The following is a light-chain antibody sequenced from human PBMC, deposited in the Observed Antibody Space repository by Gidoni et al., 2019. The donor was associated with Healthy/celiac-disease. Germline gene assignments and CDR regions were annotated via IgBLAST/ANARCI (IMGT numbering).Light chain of an antibody. J-gene: IGKJ2*01. Sequence: DMQITQSPSTLSASVGVRVTNTCRASQSITSWLAWYQQKPVKAPKLLIYDASSLESGVSSRFSGSGSGTEFTLTISSLRPDDFATYYCQQYNSYYAFGQGTKLEIK. CDR3: QQYNSYYA. V-gene: IGKV1-5*01. CDR1: QSITSW. CDR2: DAS.